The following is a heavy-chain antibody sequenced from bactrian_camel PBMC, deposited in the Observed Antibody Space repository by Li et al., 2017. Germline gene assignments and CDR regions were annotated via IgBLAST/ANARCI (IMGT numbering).Heavy chain of an antibody. Sequence: HVQLVESGGGSVQAGGSLRPSCVASVALRSSPYRACMGWFRQPPGKEREGIANIDWDGKTNYVDSVKGRFTISEDVDRNILYLQMNDLKPEDAGMYYCAADPRSFVCGIWSGRQVVLDYFGKGTQVTVS. J-gene: IGHJ7*01. CDR2: IDWDGKT. V-gene: IGHV3S53*01. D-gene: IGHD6*01. CDR1: VALRSSPYRAC.